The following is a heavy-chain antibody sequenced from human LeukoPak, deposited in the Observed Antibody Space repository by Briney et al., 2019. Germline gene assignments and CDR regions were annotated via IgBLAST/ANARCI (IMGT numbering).Heavy chain of an antibody. CDR1: GYSINSGYT. CDR2: IYHSGGT. CDR3: ARVYGGKNYFDY. J-gene: IGHJ4*02. D-gene: IGHD4-23*01. V-gene: IGHV4-38-2*02. Sequence: SETLSLTCTVSGYSINSGYTWGWIRQPPGKGLERIGNIYHSGGTYYNPSFTSRVTISVDTSKNQFSLKLSSVTAADTAVYYCARVYGGKNYFDYWGQGTLVTVSS.